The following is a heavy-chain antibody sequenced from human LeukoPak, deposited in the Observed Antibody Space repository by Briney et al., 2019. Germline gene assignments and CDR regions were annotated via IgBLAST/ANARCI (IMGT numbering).Heavy chain of an antibody. CDR1: GGSISSGGYY. CDR2: IYYSGST. D-gene: IGHD6-13*01. Sequence: PSETLSLTCTVSGGSISSGGYYWSWIRQHPGKGLEWIGYIYYSGSTYYNPSLKSRVTISVDTSKNQFSLKLSSVTAADTAVYYCAREYSSSPAAFDYWGQGTLVTVSS. V-gene: IGHV4-31*03. CDR3: AREYSSSPAAFDY. J-gene: IGHJ4*02.